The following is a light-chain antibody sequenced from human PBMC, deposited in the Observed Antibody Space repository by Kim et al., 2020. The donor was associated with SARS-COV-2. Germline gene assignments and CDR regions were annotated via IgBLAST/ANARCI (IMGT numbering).Light chain of an antibody. V-gene: IGKV3-20*01. J-gene: IGKJ2*01. CDR2: GPS. CDR3: QQYGSIPRT. CDR1: QSVPSTH. Sequence: LSPGERATPSCRASQSVPSTHLAWYQQKPGQAPRLLIYGPSSRASGIPDRFSGSGSGTDFTLTISRLEPEDFAVYYCQQYGSIPRTFGQGTKLEI.